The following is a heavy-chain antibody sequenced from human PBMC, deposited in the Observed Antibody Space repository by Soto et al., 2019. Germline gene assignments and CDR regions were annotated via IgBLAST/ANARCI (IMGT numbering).Heavy chain of an antibody. CDR1: GYSVTSSDYY. CDR2: MFYSGLT. Sequence: SETLSLTCSVSGYSVTSSDYYWAWIRQPPGEGLEWIGSMFYSGLTYYNPSLKSRVTLSVDTSKNQFSVRLNSVTAADTAVYYCAPLSVSLSGPYGIHVWGQGTTVTVSS. J-gene: IGHJ6*02. D-gene: IGHD2-15*01. V-gene: IGHV4-39*01. CDR3: APLSVSLSGPYGIHV.